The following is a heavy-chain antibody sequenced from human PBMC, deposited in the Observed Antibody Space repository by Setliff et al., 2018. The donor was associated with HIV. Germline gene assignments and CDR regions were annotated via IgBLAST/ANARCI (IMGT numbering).Heavy chain of an antibody. Sequence: SETLSLTCSVSGVSTSSSTYYWAWIRQSPGKGLDWIGSIHHSGTTYYNPSLKSRVPISVDTTTNQVSLQVNSVTAVDTAVYYCARVPHRVVGTTTLLYHFDYWGLGTLVTVSS. V-gene: IGHV4-39*07. D-gene: IGHD1-26*01. CDR2: IHHSGTT. CDR3: ARVPHRVVGTTTLLYHFDY. J-gene: IGHJ4*02. CDR1: GVSTSSSTYY.